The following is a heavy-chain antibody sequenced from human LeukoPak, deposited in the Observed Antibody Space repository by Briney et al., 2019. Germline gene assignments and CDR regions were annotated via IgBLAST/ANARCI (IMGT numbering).Heavy chain of an antibody. D-gene: IGHD3-16*01. Sequence: SETLSLTCTVSGXSISSSTYYWGWIRRPPGKGLESIGSIYYSGSTYYNPSLKSRVTVSVDTSKNQFSLNLSSVTAADTAVYYCVRGSTLRHYQYWGQGTLVTVSS. J-gene: IGHJ4*02. CDR2: IYYSGST. V-gene: IGHV4-39*01. CDR1: GXSISSSTYY. CDR3: VRGSTLRHYQY.